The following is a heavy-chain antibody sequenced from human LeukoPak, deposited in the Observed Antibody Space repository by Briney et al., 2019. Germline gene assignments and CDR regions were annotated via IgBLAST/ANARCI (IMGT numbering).Heavy chain of an antibody. CDR3: ARALLYDSSGYYYYGMDV. J-gene: IGHJ6*02. CDR1: GFTFSSYS. CDR2: ISSSSSYI. V-gene: IGHV3-21*01. D-gene: IGHD3-22*01. Sequence: PGGSLRLSCAASGFTFSSYSMNWVRQAPGKGLEWVSSISSSSSYIYYADSVKGRFTISRDNAKNSLYLQMNSLRAEDTAVYYCARALLYDSSGYYYYGMDVWGQGTTVTVSS.